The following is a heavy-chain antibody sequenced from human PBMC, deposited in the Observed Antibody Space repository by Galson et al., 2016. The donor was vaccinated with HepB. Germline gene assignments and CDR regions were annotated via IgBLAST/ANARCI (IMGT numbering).Heavy chain of an antibody. CDR3: ATPLGYCSGGTCYGGYFYGMDV. CDR2: ISSDGNNK. J-gene: IGHJ6*02. D-gene: IGHD2-15*01. CDR1: GFTLSSFG. Sequence: SLRLSCAASGFTLSSFGMHWVRQAPGKGLEWVAVISSDGNNKYFADSVKGRFTTSRDNSENTLYLQMNSLRAEDTAVYYCATPLGYCSGGTCYGGYFYGMDVWGQGTTVIVSS. V-gene: IGHV3-30*03.